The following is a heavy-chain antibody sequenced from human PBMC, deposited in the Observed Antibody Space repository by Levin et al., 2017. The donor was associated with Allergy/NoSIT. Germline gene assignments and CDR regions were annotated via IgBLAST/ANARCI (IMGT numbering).Heavy chain of an antibody. J-gene: IGHJ4*02. V-gene: IGHV4-34*01. CDR2: INHSGST. CDR3: ARGSGNKQTFDS. D-gene: IGHD2/OR15-2a*01. CDR1: GGSFSGYY. Sequence: SETLSLTCAVYGGSFSGYYWSWVRQPPGKGLEWIGEINHSGSTGYNPSLKSRVTISVDTSKNQFSLKLNSVTAADTAVYYCARGSGNKQTFDSWGQGTLVSVSS.